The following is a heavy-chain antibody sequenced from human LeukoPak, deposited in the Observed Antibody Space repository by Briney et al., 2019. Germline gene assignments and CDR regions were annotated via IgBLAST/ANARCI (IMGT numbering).Heavy chain of an antibody. J-gene: IGHJ4*02. Sequence: SVKVSCRASGGTFSSYAISWVRQAPGQGLEWMGGIIPIFGTANYAQKFQGRVTITADKSTSTAYMELSSLRSEDTAVYYCARGTYCSGGSCYSGFDYWGQGTLVTVSS. V-gene: IGHV1-69*06. CDR3: ARGTYCSGGSCYSGFDY. D-gene: IGHD2-15*01. CDR2: IIPIFGTA. CDR1: GGTFSSYA.